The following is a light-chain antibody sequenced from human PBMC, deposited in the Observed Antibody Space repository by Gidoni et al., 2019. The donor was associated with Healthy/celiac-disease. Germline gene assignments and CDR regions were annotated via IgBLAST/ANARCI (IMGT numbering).Light chain of an antibody. CDR2: AAS. V-gene: IGKV1-39*01. CDR3: QQSSSTPST. J-gene: IGKJ2*01. CDR1: QSISSY. Sequence: DIQMTQSPSSLSASVGDRVTITCRASQSISSYLNWYQQKPGQAHKLLLYAASSLQSGVPSRFSGSGSGTEFTLTISSMQPEDFATYYCQQSSSTPSTFGQGTKLEIK.